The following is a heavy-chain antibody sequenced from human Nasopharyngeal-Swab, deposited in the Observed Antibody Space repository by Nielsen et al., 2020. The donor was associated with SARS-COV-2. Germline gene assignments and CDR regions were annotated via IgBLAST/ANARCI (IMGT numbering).Heavy chain of an antibody. D-gene: IGHD3-3*01. CDR1: GFTFNNYN. V-gene: IGHV3-21*01. Sequence: GASLTLSCAASGFTFNNYNFNWVRYALGKGLECDPSISSSRSYIYYADSVKGRFTISRDNAKNSLYLQMNSLRAEDTAVYYCARDGLDYDFWSAYFMDVWGQGTTVTVSS. CDR3: ARDGLDYDFWSAYFMDV. J-gene: IGHJ6*02. CDR2: ISSSRSYI.